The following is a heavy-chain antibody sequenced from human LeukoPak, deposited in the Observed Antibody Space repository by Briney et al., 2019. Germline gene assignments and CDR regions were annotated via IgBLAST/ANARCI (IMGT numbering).Heavy chain of an antibody. CDR2: ISYDGSNK. Sequence: GGSLRLSCAASGFTFSSYAMHWVRQAPGKGLEWVAVISYDGSNKYYADSVKGRFTISRDNSKNTLYLQMNSLRAEDTAVYYCARADGVRQQLARPKWVFYFDYWGQGTLVTVSS. CDR3: ARADGVRQQLARPKWVFYFDY. D-gene: IGHD6-13*01. V-gene: IGHV3-30-3*01. CDR1: GFTFSSYA. J-gene: IGHJ4*02.